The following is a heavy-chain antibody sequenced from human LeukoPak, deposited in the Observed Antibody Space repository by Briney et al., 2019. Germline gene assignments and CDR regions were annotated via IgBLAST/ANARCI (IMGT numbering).Heavy chain of an antibody. V-gene: IGHV3-30*02. Sequence: GGSLRLSCAASGFTFSSYGMYWVRQAPGKGLEWVAFIRYDGSNKYYADSVKGRFTVSRDNSKNTLYLQMKSLRAEDTAVYYCAKDSWFGELFDAFDIWGQGTMVTVSS. CDR3: AKDSWFGELFDAFDI. CDR1: GFTFSSYG. CDR2: IRYDGSNK. J-gene: IGHJ3*02. D-gene: IGHD3-10*01.